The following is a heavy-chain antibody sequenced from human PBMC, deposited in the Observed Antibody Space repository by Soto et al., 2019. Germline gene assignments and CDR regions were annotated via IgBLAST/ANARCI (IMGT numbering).Heavy chain of an antibody. CDR1: GDSIRSYY. J-gene: IGHJ6*02. CDR2: IYYSGST. V-gene: IGHV4-59*01. D-gene: IGHD5-12*01. Sequence: TLSLTCTVSGDSIRSYYWTWIRQPPGKGLELIGYIYYSGSTRYNPSLKGRVTISVDMSKNQFSLKLSSVIAADTAVYYCARAYGGFDNGLDVWGQGTAVTVSS. CDR3: ARAYGGFDNGLDV.